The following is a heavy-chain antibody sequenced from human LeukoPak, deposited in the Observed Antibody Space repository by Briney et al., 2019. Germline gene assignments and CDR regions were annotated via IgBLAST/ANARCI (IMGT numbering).Heavy chain of an antibody. D-gene: IGHD4-17*01. CDR3: ARVAVTTANDAFDI. CDR2: INTNTGNP. V-gene: IGHV7-4-1*02. J-gene: IGHJ3*02. Sequence: ASVKVSCKASGYTFTSYAMNWVRQAPGQGLEWMGWINTNTGNPTYAQGFTGRFVFSLDTSVSTAYLQISSLKAEDTAVYYCARVAVTTANDAFDIWGQGTMVTVSS. CDR1: GYTFTSYA.